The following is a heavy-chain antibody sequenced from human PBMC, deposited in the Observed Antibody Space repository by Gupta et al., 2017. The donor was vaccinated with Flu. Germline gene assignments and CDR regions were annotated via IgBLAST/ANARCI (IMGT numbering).Heavy chain of an antibody. D-gene: IGHD2-15*01. V-gene: IGHV3-13*01. J-gene: IGHJ2*01. CDR2: IGRGGDT. Sequence: QAPGKTLEWVSAIGRGGDTYYPDSVRGRFIISRENAKNSLYLQMNSLRAGDTAVYYCARELTDYISDGWYRDLWGRGTLVTVSS. CDR3: ARELTDYISDGWYRDL.